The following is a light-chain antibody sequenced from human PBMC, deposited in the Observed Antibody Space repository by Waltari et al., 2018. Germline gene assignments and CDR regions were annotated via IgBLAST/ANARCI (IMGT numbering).Light chain of an antibody. Sequence: SALTQPAPVSGSPGQSITTSCIGSSADVGLYNLVSWYQQHPGQAPKFLMFEVNKRPSGISDRFSGSKSGNTASLTISGLQAEDEADYYCCSYAGSATYVFGSGTRVTVL. V-gene: IGLV2-23*02. J-gene: IGLJ1*01. CDR3: CSYAGSATYV. CDR1: SADVGLYNL. CDR2: EVN.